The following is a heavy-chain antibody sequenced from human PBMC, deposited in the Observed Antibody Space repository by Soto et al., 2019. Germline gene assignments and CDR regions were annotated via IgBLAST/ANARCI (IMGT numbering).Heavy chain of an antibody. CDR3: AHYVSTSPAGWFAP. Sequence: QITLKESGPTLVKPTQTLTLTCTFSGLSLSTSGEAVGWIRQPPGKALDWLALIYWDDDKRYNPTLKTRLTITTNPANTQLVLTLPHMDPVDTATYYCAHYVSTSPAGWFAPWGQGILVPVSS. CDR2: IYWDDDK. D-gene: IGHD3-10*02. J-gene: IGHJ5*02. CDR1: GLSLSTSGEA. V-gene: IGHV2-5*02.